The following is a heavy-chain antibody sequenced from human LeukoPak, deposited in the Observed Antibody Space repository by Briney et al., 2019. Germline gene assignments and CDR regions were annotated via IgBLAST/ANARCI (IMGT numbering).Heavy chain of an antibody. J-gene: IGHJ3*02. D-gene: IGHD3-22*01. CDR2: ISSTSSTI. CDR1: GFTFRSYS. Sequence: QPGGSLRLSCAASGFTFRSYSMHWVRQAPGKGLERVSYISSTSSTIYYADSVKGRFTISRDNAKNSLYLQMNSLRDEDTAVYYCARAAPYYYDSSGYSAFDSWGQGTMVTVSA. CDR3: ARAAPYYYDSSGYSAFDS. V-gene: IGHV3-48*02.